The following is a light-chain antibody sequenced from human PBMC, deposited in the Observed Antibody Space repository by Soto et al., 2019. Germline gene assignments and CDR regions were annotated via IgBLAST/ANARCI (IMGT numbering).Light chain of an antibody. J-gene: IGLJ1*01. CDR2: GNN. V-gene: IGLV1-40*01. Sequence: QAVVTQPPSVSGAPGQRVTISCTGGSSNIGAGYDVQWYQQLPGTAPRLLIYGNNNRPSGVPERFSGSNSGTSASLAISGLQADDELDYYCQSYDTGLGGYVFGTGTKLTV. CDR3: QSYDTGLGGYV. CDR1: SSNIGAGYD.